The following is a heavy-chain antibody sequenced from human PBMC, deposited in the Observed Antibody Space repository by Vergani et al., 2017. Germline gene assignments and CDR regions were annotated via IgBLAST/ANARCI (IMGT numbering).Heavy chain of an antibody. CDR2: IIPIFGTA. Sequence: QVQLVQSGAEVKKPGSSVKVSCKASGGTFSSYAISWVRQAPGQGLEWMGRIIPIFGTANYAQKFQGRVTLTADKSTSTAYMELSSLRSEATAVYYCARDRLMSGEPGAFDIWGQGTMVTVSS. J-gene: IGHJ3*02. V-gene: IGHV1-69*14. D-gene: IGHD3-16*01. CDR3: ARDRLMSGEPGAFDI. CDR1: GGTFSSYA.